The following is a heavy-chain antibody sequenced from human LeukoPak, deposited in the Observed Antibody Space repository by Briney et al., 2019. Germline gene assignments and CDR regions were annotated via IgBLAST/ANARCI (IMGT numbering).Heavy chain of an antibody. Sequence: GGSLRLSCAASGFTFSSYGMHWVRQAPGKGLEWVTFIRYDGSHKYYADSVKGRFTISRDNSKNTLYLQMNSLRAEDTAVYYCANYYMDVWGKGTTVTVSS. CDR3: ANYYMDV. V-gene: IGHV3-30*02. CDR2: IRYDGSHK. J-gene: IGHJ6*03. CDR1: GFTFSSYG.